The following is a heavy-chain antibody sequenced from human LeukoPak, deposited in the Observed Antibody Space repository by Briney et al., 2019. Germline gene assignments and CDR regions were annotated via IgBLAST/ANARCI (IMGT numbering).Heavy chain of an antibody. CDR2: IHGDGSRS. CDR3: ARGGSPSDY. Sequence: GGSLRLSCAASGFTFSQSLMHWVRQAPGRGLVWVSRIHGDGSRSDYADSVKGRFTISRDNAKQVLYLHMTSLTAEDTAFYYCARGGSPSDYWGHGTLVSVSS. V-gene: IGHV3-74*01. J-gene: IGHJ4*01. D-gene: IGHD1-26*01. CDR1: GFTFSQSL.